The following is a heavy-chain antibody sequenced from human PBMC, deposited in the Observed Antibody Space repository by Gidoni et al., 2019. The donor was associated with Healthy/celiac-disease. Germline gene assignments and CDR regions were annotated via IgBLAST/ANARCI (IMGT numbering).Heavy chain of an antibody. Sequence: EVQLVESGGGLVQPGGSLRLSCAASGFTFSSYWMHWVRHAPGKGLVWVSRINSDGSSTSYADSVKGRFTISRDNAKNTLYLQMNSLRAEDTAVYYCARTNDRAYYDILTGYRVRDFWFDPWGQGTLVTVSS. J-gene: IGHJ5*02. V-gene: IGHV3-74*01. CDR3: ARTNDRAYYDILTGYRVRDFWFDP. CDR2: INSDGSST. CDR1: GFTFSSYW. D-gene: IGHD3-9*01.